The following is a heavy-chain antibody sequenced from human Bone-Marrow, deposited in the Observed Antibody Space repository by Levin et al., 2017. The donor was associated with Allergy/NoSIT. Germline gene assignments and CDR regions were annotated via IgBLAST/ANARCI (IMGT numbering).Heavy chain of an antibody. D-gene: IGHD2-21*02. Sequence: PGGSLRLSCAASGFTFSSYGMHWVRQAPGKGLEWVAVIWYDGSNKYYADSVKGRFTISRDNSKNTLYLQMNSLRAEDTAVYYCARGALPNYYYYYGMDVWGQGTTVTVSS. CDR3: ARGALPNYYYYYGMDV. CDR1: GFTFSSYG. J-gene: IGHJ6*02. V-gene: IGHV3-33*01. CDR2: IWYDGSNK.